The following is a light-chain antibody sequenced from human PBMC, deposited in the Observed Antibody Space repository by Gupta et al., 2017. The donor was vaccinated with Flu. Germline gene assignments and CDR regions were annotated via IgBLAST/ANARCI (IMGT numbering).Light chain of an antibody. CDR2: KAS. V-gene: IGKV2-30*01. CDR3: MHSTRWPWT. CDR1: QSLVYSDGDSY. Sequence: DDVMTQSPLSRPVTLGHSASIPCRSGQSLVYSDGDSYVSWFPQSTGQPPRRLIYKASNRDSGVPDRISGSGSGTDSPLKTSRVEAEDVGVYSCMHSTRWPWTFGQGTKVEIK. J-gene: IGKJ1*01.